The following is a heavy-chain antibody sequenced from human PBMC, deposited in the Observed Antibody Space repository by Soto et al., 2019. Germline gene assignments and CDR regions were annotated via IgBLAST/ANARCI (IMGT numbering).Heavy chain of an antibody. CDR1: GFTFSSYA. CDR3: AKDPRYSGYDYWYFDL. D-gene: IGHD5-12*01. J-gene: IGHJ2*01. CDR2: ISGSGGST. Sequence: EVQLLESGGGLVQPGGSLRLSCAASGFTFSSYAMSWVRQAPGKGLEWVSAISGSGGSTYYADSVKGRFTISRDNSKNTLYLQMNGLRAEDTAVYYCAKDPRYSGYDYWYFDLWGRGTLVTVSS. V-gene: IGHV3-23*01.